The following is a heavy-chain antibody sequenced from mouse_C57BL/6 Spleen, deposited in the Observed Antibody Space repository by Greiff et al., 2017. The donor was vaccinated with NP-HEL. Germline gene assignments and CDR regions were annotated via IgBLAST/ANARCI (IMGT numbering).Heavy chain of an antibody. Sequence: QVQLQQPGAELVKPGASVKLSCKASGYTFTSYWMHWVKQRPGQGLEWIGMIHPNSGSTNYNEKFKSKATLTVDKSSSTAYMQLSSLTSEDSAVYYCARPSYDYDEFTFAYWGQGTLVTVSA. D-gene: IGHD2-4*01. V-gene: IGHV1-64*01. CDR1: GYTFTSYW. J-gene: IGHJ3*01. CDR3: ARPSYDYDEFTFAY. CDR2: IHPNSGST.